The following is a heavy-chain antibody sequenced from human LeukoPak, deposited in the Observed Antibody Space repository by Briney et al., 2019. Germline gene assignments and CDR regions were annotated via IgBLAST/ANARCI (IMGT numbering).Heavy chain of an antibody. Sequence: SETLSLTCAVYGGPFSGYYWSWIRQPPGKGLEWIGEINHSGSTNYNPSLKSRVTISVDTSKNQFSLKLSSVTAADTAVYYCARGRRVPWYFDLWGRGTLVTVSS. CDR2: INHSGST. CDR1: GGPFSGYY. V-gene: IGHV4-34*01. J-gene: IGHJ2*01. CDR3: ARGRRVPWYFDL. D-gene: IGHD3-10*01.